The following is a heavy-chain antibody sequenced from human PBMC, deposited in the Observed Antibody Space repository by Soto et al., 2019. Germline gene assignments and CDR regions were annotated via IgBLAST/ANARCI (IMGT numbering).Heavy chain of an antibody. CDR3: ARGPRGRDS. J-gene: IGHJ5*01. CDR2: ISNDGSNK. CDR1: GFSFSSYA. V-gene: IGHV3-30-3*01. Sequence: QVHLVESGGGVVQPGRSLRLSCAASGFSFSSYAMHWLRQAPGEGLEWVAVISNDGSNKFFADSVKGRFFISRDNSNNALLLDMDSPRPADTAVSSCARGPRGRDSGGQGSL. D-gene: IGHD2-15*01.